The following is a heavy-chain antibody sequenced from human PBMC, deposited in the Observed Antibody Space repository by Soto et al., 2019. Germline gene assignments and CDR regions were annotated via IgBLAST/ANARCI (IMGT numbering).Heavy chain of an antibody. CDR2: ISAYNGNT. D-gene: IGHD4-17*01. Sequence: ASLKVSCKSSGYPFTSYVISWVRQAPGQGLEWMGWISAYNGNTNYAQKLQGRVTMTTDTSTSTAYMELRSLRSDDTAVYYCARNYGDYAPYYYYMDVWGKGTTVTVSS. J-gene: IGHJ6*03. CDR1: GYPFTSYV. V-gene: IGHV1-18*01. CDR3: ARNYGDYAPYYYYMDV.